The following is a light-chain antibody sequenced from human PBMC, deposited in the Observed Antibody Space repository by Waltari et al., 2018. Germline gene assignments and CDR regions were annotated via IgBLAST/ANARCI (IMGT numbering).Light chain of an antibody. CDR2: KAN. Sequence: QTVVTQEPSLSVSPGGTVTLTCALSSGSLSTTSYATWYQQTPDQAPRTLVYKANARSSGVPDRCSGSILGNTAALTITGAQADDESDYYCALYMGSGIWGFGGGTRLTVL. CDR3: ALYMGSGIWG. CDR1: SGSLSTTSY. J-gene: IGLJ3*02. V-gene: IGLV8-61*01.